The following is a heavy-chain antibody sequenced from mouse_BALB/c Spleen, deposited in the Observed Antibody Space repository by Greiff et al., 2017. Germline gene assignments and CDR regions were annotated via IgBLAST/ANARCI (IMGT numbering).Heavy chain of an antibody. CDR1: GFTFSDYY. J-gene: IGHJ3*01. V-gene: IGHV5-4*02. CDR2: ISDGGSYT. CDR3: ARDLGD. Sequence: EVQGVESGGGLVKPGGSLKLSCAASGFTFSDYYMYWVRQTPEKRLEWVATISDGGSYTYYPDSVKGRFTISRDNAKNNLYLQMSSLKSEDTAMYYCARDLGDWGQGTLVTVSA.